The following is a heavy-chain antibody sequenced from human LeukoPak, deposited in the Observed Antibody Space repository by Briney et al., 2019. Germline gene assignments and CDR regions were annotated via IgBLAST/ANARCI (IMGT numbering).Heavy chain of an antibody. Sequence: KTSETLSLTCAVYGGSFSGYYWSWIRQPPGKGLEWIGEINHSGSTNYNPSLKSRVTISVDTSKNQFSLKLSSVTAADTAVYYCVRTNDYYDSSGPSGYMDVWGKGTTVTVSS. V-gene: IGHV4-34*01. CDR2: INHSGST. J-gene: IGHJ6*03. D-gene: IGHD3-22*01. CDR1: GGSFSGYY. CDR3: VRTNDYYDSSGPSGYMDV.